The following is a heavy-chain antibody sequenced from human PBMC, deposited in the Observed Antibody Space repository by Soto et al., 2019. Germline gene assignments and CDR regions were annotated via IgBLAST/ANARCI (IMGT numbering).Heavy chain of an antibody. Sequence: ASVKVSCKASGYIITNYYIHWVRQAPGQGLEWMGWINAGNGNTKYSQKFQGRVTMTRDTSASTAYMELSSLRSEDTAVYYCARGAYYDSSGYYYESAFDIWGQGTMVTVSS. CDR1: GYIITNYY. CDR2: INAGNGNT. CDR3: ARGAYYDSSGYYYESAFDI. V-gene: IGHV1-3*01. J-gene: IGHJ3*02. D-gene: IGHD3-22*01.